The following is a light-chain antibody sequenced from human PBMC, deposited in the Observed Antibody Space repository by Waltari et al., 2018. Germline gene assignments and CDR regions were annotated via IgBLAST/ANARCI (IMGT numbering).Light chain of an antibody. CDR1: SSDVGGYNY. CDR3: SSYTASRLYV. Sequence: QSALTQPASVSGSPGQSITISCTGTSSDVGGYNYVSWDQQYPGKAPKLVIHDVSSRPSGTSDRFSGSKSGNTASLIISGLQADDEADYYCSSYTASRLYVFGTGTKVTVL. J-gene: IGLJ1*01. CDR2: DVS. V-gene: IGLV2-14*03.